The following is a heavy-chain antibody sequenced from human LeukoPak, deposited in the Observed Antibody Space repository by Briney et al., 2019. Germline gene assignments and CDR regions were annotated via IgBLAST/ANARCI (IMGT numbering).Heavy chain of an antibody. D-gene: IGHD3-3*01. CDR3: AKVPYYDFWSGYYMYDYYYYGMDV. V-gene: IGHV3-23*01. CDR2: ISGRGGST. J-gene: IGHJ6*02. CDR1: GFTFSSYA. Sequence: GGSLRLSCAASGFTFSSYAMSWVRQAPGKGLEWVSAISGRGGSTYYADSVKGRFTISRDNSKNTLYLQMNSLRAEDTAVYYCAKVPYYDFWSGYYMYDYYYYGMDVWGQGTTVTVSS.